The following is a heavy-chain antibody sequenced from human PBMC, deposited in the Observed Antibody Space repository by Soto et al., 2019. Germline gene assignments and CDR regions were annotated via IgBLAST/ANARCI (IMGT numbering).Heavy chain of an antibody. CDR1: GFTFSSYG. CDR2: ISYDGSNK. J-gene: IGHJ4*02. Sequence: GGSLRLSCAASGFTFSSYGMHWVRQAPGKGLEWVAVISYDGSNKYYADSVKGRFTISRDNSKNTLYLQMNSLRSEDTAVYYCAKGDKQWELLDTYWGQGTLVTVSS. D-gene: IGHD1-26*01. CDR3: AKGDKQWELLDTY. V-gene: IGHV3-30*18.